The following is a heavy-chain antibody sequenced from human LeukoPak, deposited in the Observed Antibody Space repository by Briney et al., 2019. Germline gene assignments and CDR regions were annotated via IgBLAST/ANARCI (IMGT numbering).Heavy chain of an antibody. V-gene: IGHV3-30*02. Sequence: GGSLRLSCAASGFTFSSYGIHWVRQAPGKGLEWVAFIRYDGSNKYYADSVKGRFTISRDNFRNTLHLEMSSLRTDDTAVYYCARDGVVGSRYNHYYHMDVWGRGSTVTVSS. CDR2: IRYDGSNK. CDR1: GFTFSSYG. J-gene: IGHJ6*03. CDR3: ARDGVVGSRYNHYYHMDV. D-gene: IGHD2-21*01.